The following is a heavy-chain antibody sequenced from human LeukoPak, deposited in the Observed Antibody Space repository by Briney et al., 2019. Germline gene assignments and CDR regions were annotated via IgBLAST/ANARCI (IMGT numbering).Heavy chain of an antibody. V-gene: IGHV4-39*01. CDR1: GGSISSSSYY. Sequence: SETLSLTCTVSGGSISSSSYYWGWIRQPPGKGLEWIGSIYYSGSTYYNPSLKSRVTISVDTSKNQFSLKLSSVTAADTAVYYCATAYYDFWRGGPQLTSNWFDPWGQGTLVTVSS. CDR2: IYYSGST. CDR3: ATAYYDFWRGGPQLTSNWFDP. J-gene: IGHJ5*02. D-gene: IGHD3-3*01.